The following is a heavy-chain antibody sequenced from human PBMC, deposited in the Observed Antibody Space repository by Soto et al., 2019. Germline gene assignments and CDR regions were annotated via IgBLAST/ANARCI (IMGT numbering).Heavy chain of an antibody. CDR1: GFTFSSYW. J-gene: IGHJ5*02. Sequence: GGSLRLSCAASGFTFSSYWMSWVRQAPGRGLEWVANIKHDGSDEYYVDSVKGRFTISRDNAKNSLYLQMNSLRAEDTAVYYCVRDRDYGSGSYFNSWGQGILVTVS. CDR2: IKHDGSDE. V-gene: IGHV3-7*01. D-gene: IGHD3-10*01. CDR3: VRDRDYGSGSYFNS.